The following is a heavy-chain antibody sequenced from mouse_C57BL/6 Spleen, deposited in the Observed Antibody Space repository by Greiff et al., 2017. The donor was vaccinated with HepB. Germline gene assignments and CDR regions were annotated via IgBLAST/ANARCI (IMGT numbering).Heavy chain of an antibody. J-gene: IGHJ2*01. CDR2: INPNNGGT. Sequence: VHVKQSGPELVKPGASVKIPCKASGYTFTDYNMDWVKQSHGKSLEWIGDINPNNGGTIYNQKFKGKATLTVDKSSSTAYMELRSLTSEDTAVYYCARRYFDYWGQGTTLTVSS. CDR3: ARRYFDY. CDR1: GYTFTDYN. V-gene: IGHV1-18*01.